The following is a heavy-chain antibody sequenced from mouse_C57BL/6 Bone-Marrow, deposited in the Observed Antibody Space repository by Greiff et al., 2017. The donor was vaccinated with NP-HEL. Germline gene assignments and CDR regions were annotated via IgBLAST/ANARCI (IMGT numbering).Heavy chain of an antibody. CDR2: IRNKANGYTT. J-gene: IGHJ4*01. V-gene: IGHV7-3*01. Sequence: EVQGVESGGGLVQPGGSLSLSCAASGFTFTDYYMSWVRQPPGKALEWLVFIRNKANGYTTEHSASVKVRFTISRDNSQIILYLHTNALSAEDSATYYCAMTIYTDYADGPFDAMDYWGQGTSVPVSS. D-gene: IGHD2-4*01. CDR1: GFTFTDYY. CDR3: AMTIYTDYADGPFDAMDY.